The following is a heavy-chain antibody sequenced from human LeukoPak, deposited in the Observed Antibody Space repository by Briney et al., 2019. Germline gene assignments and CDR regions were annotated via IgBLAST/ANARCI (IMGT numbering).Heavy chain of an antibody. D-gene: IGHD6-6*01. V-gene: IGHV1-2*02. Sequence: ASVKVSCKASGYTVIGYYIHWVRQAPGQGLEWMGWITPNSGATNYAQKFQGRVTMTRDTSMSTAYMELSRLRSDDTAVYYCARADEYRSEYYFDYWGQGTLVTVSS. CDR1: GYTVIGYY. CDR3: ARADEYRSEYYFDY. CDR2: ITPNSGAT. J-gene: IGHJ4*02.